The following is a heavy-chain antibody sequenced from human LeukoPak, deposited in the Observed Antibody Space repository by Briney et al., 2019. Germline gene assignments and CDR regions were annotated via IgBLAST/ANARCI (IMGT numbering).Heavy chain of an antibody. Sequence: ASVKVSCKVSGYTLTELSMHWVRQAPGKGLEWMGGSDPEDGETIYAQKFQGRVTMTEDTSTDTAYMELSSLRSEDTAVYYCATDGIAAAGIDYWGQGTLVTVSS. CDR2: SDPEDGET. D-gene: IGHD6-13*01. CDR1: GYTLTELS. J-gene: IGHJ4*02. CDR3: ATDGIAAAGIDY. V-gene: IGHV1-24*01.